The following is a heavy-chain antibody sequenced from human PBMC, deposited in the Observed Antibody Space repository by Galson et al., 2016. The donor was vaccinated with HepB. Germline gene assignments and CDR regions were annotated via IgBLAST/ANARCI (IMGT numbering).Heavy chain of an antibody. D-gene: IGHD2-2*01. CDR1: GFTFDTYA. CDR3: AKVGHCGDTSCLNYYGMDV. CDR2: ISGSGIDT. V-gene: IGHV3-23*01. J-gene: IGHJ6*02. Sequence: SLRLSCAASGFTFDTYAMTWVRQAPGKGLEWVSAISGSGIDTYYAASVKGRFTISRDNARNTLDLQMNSLRPDDTAVYYCAKVGHCGDTSCLNYYGMDVWGQGTTVTVSS.